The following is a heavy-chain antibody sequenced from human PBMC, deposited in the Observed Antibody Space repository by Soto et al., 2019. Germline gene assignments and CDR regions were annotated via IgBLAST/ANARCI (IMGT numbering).Heavy chain of an antibody. CDR3: ARSCSSTSCYTDYYYGMDV. V-gene: IGHV5-10-1*01. D-gene: IGHD2-2*02. Sequence: PGESLKISCKGSGYSFTSYWISWVRQMPGKGLEWMGRIDPSDSYTNYSPSFQGHVTISADKSISTAYLQWSSLKASDTAMYYCARSCSSTSCYTDYYYGMDVWGQGTTVTVSS. J-gene: IGHJ6*02. CDR2: IDPSDSYT. CDR1: GYSFTSYW.